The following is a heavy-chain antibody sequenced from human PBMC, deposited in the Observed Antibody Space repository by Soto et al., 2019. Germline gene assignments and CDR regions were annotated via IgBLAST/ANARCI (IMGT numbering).Heavy chain of an antibody. V-gene: IGHV4-59*08. Sequence: SESLSLTCTVSGGSISSYYWSWIRQPPGKGLEWIGYIYYSGSTNYNPSLKSRVTISVDTSKNQFSLKLSSVTAADTAVYYCARSVTGTNRFDYWGQGTLVTVSS. D-gene: IGHD1-7*01. CDR2: IYYSGST. CDR3: ARSVTGTNRFDY. CDR1: GGSISSYY. J-gene: IGHJ4*02.